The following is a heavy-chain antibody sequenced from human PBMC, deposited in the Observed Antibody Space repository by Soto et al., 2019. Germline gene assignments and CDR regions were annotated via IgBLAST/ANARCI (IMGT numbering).Heavy chain of an antibody. D-gene: IGHD3-3*01. CDR3: AKGDSAGSFEPSRGYSTPDY. J-gene: IGHJ4*02. CDR1: GFIFQDYA. V-gene: IGHV3-23*01. CDR2: ITASDDIT. Sequence: EVQLFESGGGLVESGGSLRLSCAASGFIFQDYAMSWVRQAPGNGLEWVSNITASDDITYSADSVRGRVTISRDNSAIIVFLLLTNLSVADTATYCCAKGDSAGSFEPSRGYSTPDYWGLGTLVTFAS.